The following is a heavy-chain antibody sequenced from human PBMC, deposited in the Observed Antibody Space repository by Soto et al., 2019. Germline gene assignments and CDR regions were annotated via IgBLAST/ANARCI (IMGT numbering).Heavy chain of an antibody. CDR2: IYHSGST. J-gene: IGHJ5*02. CDR3: ARGAHRGGSGSPRSLNWFDP. CDR1: GGSISNSSDY. Sequence: SETLSLTCTVSGGSISNSSDYLGWIRQPPGKGLEWIGSIYHSGSTNYNPSLKSRVTISVDTSKNQFSLKLSSVTAADTAVYYCARGAHRGGSGSPRSLNWFDPWGQGTLVTVSS. V-gene: IGHV4-39*07. D-gene: IGHD3-10*01.